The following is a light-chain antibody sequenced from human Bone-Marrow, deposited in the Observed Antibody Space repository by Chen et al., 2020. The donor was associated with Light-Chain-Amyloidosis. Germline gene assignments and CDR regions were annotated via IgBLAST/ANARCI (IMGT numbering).Light chain of an antibody. J-gene: IGLJ2*01. CDR2: RDT. Sequence: SYELTQPPSVSVSPGQTARITCSGDDLPTKYAYWYQQKPGQAPVLVLHRDTERPSGISDRFSVSSTGTTATLTISGGQAADEADYHCQSADSSGTYEVIFGGGTKLSVL. CDR1: DLPTKY. V-gene: IGLV3-25*03. CDR3: QSADSSGTYEVI.